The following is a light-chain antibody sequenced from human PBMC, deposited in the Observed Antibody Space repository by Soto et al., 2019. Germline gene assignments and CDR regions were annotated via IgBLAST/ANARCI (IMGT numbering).Light chain of an antibody. V-gene: IGLV2-14*01. Sequence: QSALTQPASVSGSPGQSITISCTGTSSDVGGYNYVSWYQQHPGKAPKLMIYDVSNRPSGVSNRFSGSKSGNTASLTISGLQAEDEADHYCGSYTSSSTLYVFGTGTKLTVL. CDR2: DVS. CDR3: GSYTSSSTLYV. J-gene: IGLJ1*01. CDR1: SSDVGGYNY.